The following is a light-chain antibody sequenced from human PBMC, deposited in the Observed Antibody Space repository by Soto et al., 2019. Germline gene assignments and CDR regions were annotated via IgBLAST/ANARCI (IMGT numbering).Light chain of an antibody. CDR2: GAS. J-gene: IGKJ5*01. Sequence: EIVMTQSPATLSVSPGERATLSCRASQSVSSNFAWYQQKPGQAPRLLISGASSRATGVPGRFSGNGSGTDFTLTITGLEPEDFALYYCQQYGDSPITFGQGTRLEIK. CDR3: QQYGDSPIT. V-gene: IGKV3-20*01. CDR1: QSVSSN.